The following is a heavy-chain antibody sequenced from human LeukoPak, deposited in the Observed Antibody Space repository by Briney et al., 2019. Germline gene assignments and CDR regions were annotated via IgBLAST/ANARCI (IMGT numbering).Heavy chain of an antibody. CDR3: ASSRNYYGSGRPKPYYFDY. J-gene: IGHJ4*02. CDR2: IIPIFGTA. V-gene: IGHV1-69*05. CDR1: GYTFTSYY. D-gene: IGHD3-10*01. Sequence: SVKVSCKASGYTFTSYYMHWVRQAPGQGLEWMGGIIPIFGTANYAQKFQGRVTITTDESTSTAYMELSSPRSEDTAVYYCASSRNYYGSGRPKPYYFDYWGQGTLVTVSS.